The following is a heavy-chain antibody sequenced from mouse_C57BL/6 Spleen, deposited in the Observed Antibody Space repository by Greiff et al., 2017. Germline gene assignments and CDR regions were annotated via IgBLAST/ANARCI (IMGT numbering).Heavy chain of an antibody. J-gene: IGHJ1*03. V-gene: IGHV1-18*01. CDR2: INPNNGGT. Sequence: VQLQQSGPELVKPGASVKIPCKASGYTFTDYNMDWVNQSHGKSLEWIGDINPNNGGTIYNQKFKGKATLTVDKSSSTAYMELRSLTSEDTAVYYCARYYGSRGGYFDVWGTGTTVTVSS. D-gene: IGHD1-1*01. CDR1: GYTFTDYN. CDR3: ARYYGSRGGYFDV.